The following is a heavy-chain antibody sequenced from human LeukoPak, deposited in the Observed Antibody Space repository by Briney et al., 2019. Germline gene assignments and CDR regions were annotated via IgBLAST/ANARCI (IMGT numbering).Heavy chain of an antibody. CDR2: IYYSGST. J-gene: IGHJ6*03. Sequence: PSETLSLTCTVSGGSISSSSYYWGWIRQPPGKGLEWIGSIYYSGSTYYNPSLKSRVTISVDTSKNQFSLKLSSVTAADTAVYYCAPIVGATSGGHYYYYYMDVWGKGTTVTVSS. V-gene: IGHV4-39*01. CDR3: APIVGATSGGHYYYYYMDV. D-gene: IGHD1-26*01. CDR1: GGSISSSSYY.